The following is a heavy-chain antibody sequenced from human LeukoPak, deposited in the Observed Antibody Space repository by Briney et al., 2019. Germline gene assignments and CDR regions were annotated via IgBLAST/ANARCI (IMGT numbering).Heavy chain of an antibody. CDR2: IYYSGST. CDR3: ARDLAVAGTGLDY. D-gene: IGHD6-19*01. V-gene: IGHV4-59*01. J-gene: IGHJ4*02. Sequence: SETLSLTCTVSGGSISSYYWSWIRQPPGKGLEWIGYIYYSGSTNYNPSLKSRVTISVDTSKNQFSLKLSSVTAADTAVYYCARDLAVAGTGLDYWGQGTPVTVSS. CDR1: GGSISSYY.